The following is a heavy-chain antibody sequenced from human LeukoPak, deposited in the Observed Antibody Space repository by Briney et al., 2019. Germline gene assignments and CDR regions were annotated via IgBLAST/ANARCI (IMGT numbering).Heavy chain of an antibody. Sequence: GGSLRLSCAASGFTFSNAWMCWVRQAPGKGLEWVGRIKSKTDGGTTDYAAPVKGRFTISRDDSKNTLYLQMNSLKTEDTAVYYCTTDLVGAIYYYYMDVWGKGTTVTVSS. CDR3: TTDLVGAIYYYYMDV. J-gene: IGHJ6*03. D-gene: IGHD1-26*01. CDR2: IKSKTDGGTT. V-gene: IGHV3-15*01. CDR1: GFTFSNAW.